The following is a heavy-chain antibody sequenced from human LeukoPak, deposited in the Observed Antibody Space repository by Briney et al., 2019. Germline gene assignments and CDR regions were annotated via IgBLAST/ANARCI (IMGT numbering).Heavy chain of an antibody. J-gene: IGHJ6*03. Sequence: PSETLSLTCTVSGGSISSYYWSWIRQPPGKGLEWIGYIHHNGNTYSNPSLKSRVTMSLDTSKNQFSLKLSSVTAADTAVYYCARSRRGYYYYYMDVWGKGTTVTVSS. D-gene: IGHD3-10*01. V-gene: IGHV4-59*04. CDR2: IHHNGNT. CDR1: GGSISSYY. CDR3: ARSRRGYYYYYMDV.